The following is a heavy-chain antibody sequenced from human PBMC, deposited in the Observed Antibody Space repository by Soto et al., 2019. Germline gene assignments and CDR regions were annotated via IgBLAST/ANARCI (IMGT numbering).Heavy chain of an antibody. CDR3: ARQARYSSGWFYFDY. CDR2: IYYSGNP. V-gene: IGHV4-39*01. J-gene: IGHJ4*02. Sequence: SATLSLTCTVSGGSISSSTHYWGWVRQPPGKGLEWIGTIYYSGNPYYNPSLQSRVTISVDTSKNQFSLKLSSVTAADTAVYYCARQARYSSGWFYFDYWGRGTPVTVSS. CDR1: GGSISSSTHY. D-gene: IGHD6-19*01.